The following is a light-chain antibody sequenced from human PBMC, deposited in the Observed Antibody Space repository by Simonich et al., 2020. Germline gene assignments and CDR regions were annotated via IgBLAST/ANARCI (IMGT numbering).Light chain of an antibody. J-gene: IGKJ1*01. CDR2: LGS. CDR3: QQYYSTPWT. CDR1: QGLLHSNGYNY. V-gene: IGKV2-28*01. Sequence: DIVMTQTPLSMSVTPGQPASISCRSSQGLLHSNGYNYLDWYLQKPGQSPQLLIYLGSNRASGVPDRFSGSGSGTDFTLTISSLQAEDVAVYYCQQYYSTPWTFGQGTKVEIK.